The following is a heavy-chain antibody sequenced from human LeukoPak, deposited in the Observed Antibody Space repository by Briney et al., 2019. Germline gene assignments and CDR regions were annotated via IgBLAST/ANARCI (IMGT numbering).Heavy chain of an antibody. Sequence: GGSLRLSCAASGFTFSSYAMSWVRQAPGKGLEWVSGISGSGDNTYYADSVKGRFTISRDNSKNTLYMQVNSLGTEDTAAYYCAKGSYYDSSGSFYFDYWGQGTLVIVSS. CDR3: AKGSYYDSSGSFYFDY. J-gene: IGHJ4*02. CDR2: ISGSGDNT. D-gene: IGHD3-22*01. CDR1: GFTFSSYA. V-gene: IGHV3-23*01.